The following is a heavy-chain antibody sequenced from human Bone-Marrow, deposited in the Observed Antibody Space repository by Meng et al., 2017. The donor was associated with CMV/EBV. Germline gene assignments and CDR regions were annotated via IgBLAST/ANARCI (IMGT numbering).Heavy chain of an antibody. CDR1: GGTFSSYA. J-gene: IGHJ6*02. V-gene: IGHV1-69*05. CDR3: ARNDCTSCYNYYYYGMDV. Sequence: SVKVSCKASGGTFSSYAISWVRQAPGQGLEWMGGIIPIFGTANYAQKFQGRVTITTDESTSTAYMELSSLRSEDTAVYYCARNDCTSCYNYYYYGMDVWGQGTTATFSS. D-gene: IGHD2-2*02. CDR2: IIPIFGTA.